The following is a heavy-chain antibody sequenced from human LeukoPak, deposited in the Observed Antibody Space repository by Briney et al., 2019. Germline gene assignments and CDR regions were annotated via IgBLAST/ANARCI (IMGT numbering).Heavy chain of an antibody. D-gene: IGHD3-10*01. V-gene: IGHV3-23*01. CDR1: GFTFSSYG. CDR3: AKGARGYFDY. J-gene: IGHJ4*02. Sequence: GGSLRLSCAASGFTFSSYGMSWVRQAPGKGLEWVSAISGSGGSTYYADSVKGRFTISRDNSRNTLYLQMNSLRVEDTAVYYCAKGARGYFDYWGQGTLVTVSA. CDR2: ISGSGGST.